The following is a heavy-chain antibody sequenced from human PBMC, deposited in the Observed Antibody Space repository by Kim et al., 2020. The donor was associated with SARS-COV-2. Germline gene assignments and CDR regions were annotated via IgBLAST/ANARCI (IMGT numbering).Heavy chain of an antibody. J-gene: IGHJ4*02. CDR1: GGSFSGYY. D-gene: IGHD3-10*01. CDR3: ARGRGRWGGFFDY. V-gene: IGHV4-34*01. Sequence: SETLSLTCAVYGGSFSGYYWSWIRQPPGKGLEWIGEINHSGSTNYNPSLKSRVTISVDTSKNQFSLKLSSVTAADTAVYYCARGRGRWGGFFDYLGQGTL. CDR2: INHSGST.